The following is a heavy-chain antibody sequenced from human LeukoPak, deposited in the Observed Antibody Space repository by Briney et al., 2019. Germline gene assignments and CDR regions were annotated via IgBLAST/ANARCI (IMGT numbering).Heavy chain of an antibody. CDR2: LSGSGGST. V-gene: IGHV3-23*01. Sequence: PGGSLRLSCAASGFTFSSYAMSWVRQAPGKGLEWVSALSGSGGSTYYPGSVKGRFPISRDNSRDTLYLQMNSLRAEDTAVYYCAKGYYDYVWGSYYFDYWGQGTLVTVSS. CDR3: AKGYYDYVWGSYYFDY. J-gene: IGHJ4*02. CDR1: GFTFSSYA. D-gene: IGHD3-16*01.